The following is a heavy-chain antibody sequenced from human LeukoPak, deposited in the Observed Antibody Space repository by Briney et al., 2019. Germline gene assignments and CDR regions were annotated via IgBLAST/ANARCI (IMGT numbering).Heavy chain of an antibody. D-gene: IGHD1-26*01. CDR2: ISTDGSST. CDR3: AREVGATRAFDI. Sequence: GGSLRLSCAASGFTLSSYWMHWVRHAPGKGLVWVSRISTDGSSTSYADSVKGRFTISRDNAKNSLYLQMNSLRAEDTALYYCAREVGATRAFDIWGQGTMVTVSS. CDR1: GFTLSSYW. V-gene: IGHV3-74*01. J-gene: IGHJ3*02.